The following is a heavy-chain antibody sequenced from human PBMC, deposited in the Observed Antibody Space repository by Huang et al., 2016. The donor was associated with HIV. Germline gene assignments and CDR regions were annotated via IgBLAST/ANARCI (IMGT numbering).Heavy chain of an antibody. CDR2: IFYTGSA. J-gene: IGHJ4*02. CDR3: ARRRTHFTFDY. Sequence: KGLEWIGSIFYTGSAHYNPSLESRVTIFVDSSKSQLSVRLRSVTAADTAMYYCARRRTHFTFDYWGQGTLVTVSS. V-gene: IGHV4-39*01.